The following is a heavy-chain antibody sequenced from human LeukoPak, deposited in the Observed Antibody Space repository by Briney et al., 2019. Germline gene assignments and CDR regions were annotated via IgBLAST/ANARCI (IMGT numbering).Heavy chain of an antibody. J-gene: IGHJ4*02. CDR3: ARAGIFDY. D-gene: IGHD3-10*01. V-gene: IGHV1-46*01. CDR1: GYTLTISY. Sequence: GASVKVSCKASGYTLTISYCHWVRQPPGQGLEWMGIINPSGGSTSYAQKFQGRVTMTRDTSTSTVYMELSSLRSEDTAVYYCARAGIFDYWGQGTLVTVSS. CDR2: INPSGGST.